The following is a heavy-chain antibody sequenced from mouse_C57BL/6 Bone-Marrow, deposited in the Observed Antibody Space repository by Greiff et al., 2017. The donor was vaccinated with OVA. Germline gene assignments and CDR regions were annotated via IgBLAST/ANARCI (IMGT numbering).Heavy chain of an antibody. Sequence: EVQLQQSGPELVKPGASVKISCKASGYTFTDYYMNWVKQSHGKSLEWIGDINPNNGGTSYNQKFKGKATLTVDKSSSTAYMELRSLTSEDSAVYYCARSRLRPGPFAYWGQGTLVTVSA. D-gene: IGHD2-4*01. CDR3: ARSRLRPGPFAY. J-gene: IGHJ3*01. V-gene: IGHV1-26*01. CDR1: GYTFTDYY. CDR2: INPNNGGT.